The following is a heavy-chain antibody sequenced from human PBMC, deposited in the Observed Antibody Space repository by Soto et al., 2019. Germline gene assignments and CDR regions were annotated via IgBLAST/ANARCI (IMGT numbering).Heavy chain of an antibody. CDR3: ARLLRYFDWPPDGMDV. D-gene: IGHD3-9*01. V-gene: IGHV4-30-4*01. Sequence: SETLSLTCTVSGGSIRSGDYYWSWIRQPPGKGLEWIGYIYYSGSTYYNPSLKSRVTISVDTSKNQFSLKLSSVTAADTAVYYCARLLRYFDWPPDGMDVWGQGTTVTVSS. J-gene: IGHJ6*02. CDR2: IYYSGST. CDR1: GGSIRSGDYY.